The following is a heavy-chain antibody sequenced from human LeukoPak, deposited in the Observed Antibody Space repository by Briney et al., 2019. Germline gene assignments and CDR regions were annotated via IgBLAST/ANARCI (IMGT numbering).Heavy chain of an antibody. Sequence: GGSLRLSCAASGFTFSSCWMHWVRQAPGKGLEWVAFIRYDGSNKYYADSVKGRFTISRDNSKNTLYLQMNSLRAEDTAVYYCARGHSIEPYYYYYYMDVWGKGTTVTVSS. CDR1: GFTFSSCW. J-gene: IGHJ6*03. CDR2: IRYDGSNK. CDR3: ARGHSIEPYYYYYYMDV. V-gene: IGHV3-30*02. D-gene: IGHD4-11*01.